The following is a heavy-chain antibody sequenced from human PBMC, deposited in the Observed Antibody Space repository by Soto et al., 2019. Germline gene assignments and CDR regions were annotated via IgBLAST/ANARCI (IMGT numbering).Heavy chain of an antibody. CDR2: IYYSGST. CDR3: ARDEVAAGFDAFDI. Sequence: SETLSLTCTVSGGSISSYYWSWIRQPPGKGLEWIGDIYYSGSTNYNPSLKSRVTISEDTSKNQFSLKLSSVTAADTAVYYSARDEVAAGFDAFDIWGQGTMVTVSS. J-gene: IGHJ3*02. D-gene: IGHD6-13*01. CDR1: GGSISSYY. V-gene: IGHV4-59*01.